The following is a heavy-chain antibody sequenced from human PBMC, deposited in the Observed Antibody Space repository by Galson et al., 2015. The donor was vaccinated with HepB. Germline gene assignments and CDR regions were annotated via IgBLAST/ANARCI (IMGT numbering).Heavy chain of an antibody. Sequence: SLRLSCAASGFTLDDYGMSWVRQAPGKGLEWVAGSNWHGGNTGYADSVKGRFIISRDDAKNSLQLQMNSLRVEDTALYYCARAGDDSGWDFEYWGQGTLVTVSS. D-gene: IGHD6-19*01. J-gene: IGHJ4*02. CDR2: SNWHGGNT. V-gene: IGHV3-20*04. CDR1: GFTLDDYG. CDR3: ARAGDDSGWDFEY.